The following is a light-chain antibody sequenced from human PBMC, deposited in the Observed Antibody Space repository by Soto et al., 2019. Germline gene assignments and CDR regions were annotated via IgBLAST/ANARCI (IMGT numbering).Light chain of an antibody. Sequence: QSVLAQPASVSGSPGQSITISCTGTSSNIGGSNSVSWYQQHPGKAPKLLIYDVSNWPSGVSNRFSGSKSGNTASLTISGLQAEDEAVYYCSSHTSLTTFPAVLGGG. CDR2: DVS. J-gene: IGLJ2*01. CDR3: SSHTSLTTFPAV. V-gene: IGLV2-14*01. CDR1: SSNIGGSNS.